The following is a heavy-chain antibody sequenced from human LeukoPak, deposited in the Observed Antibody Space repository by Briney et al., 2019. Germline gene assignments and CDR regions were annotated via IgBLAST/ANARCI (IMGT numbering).Heavy chain of an antibody. CDR3: ARIILGAVAAPVDY. V-gene: IGHV3-23*01. D-gene: IGHD6-19*01. J-gene: IGHJ4*02. Sequence: GGSLRLSCAASGFTFSSYAMTWVRQAPGKGLEWVSTIYSRGGSTYYADSVKGRFTISRDNSKTTLSLQMNSLRTEDTAVYYCARIILGAVAAPVDYWGQGTLVTVSS. CDR2: IYSRGGST. CDR1: GFTFSSYA.